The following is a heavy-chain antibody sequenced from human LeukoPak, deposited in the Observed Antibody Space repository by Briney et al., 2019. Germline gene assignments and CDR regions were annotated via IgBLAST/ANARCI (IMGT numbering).Heavy chain of an antibody. J-gene: IGHJ5*02. CDR1: GGSFSGYY. D-gene: IGHD6-13*01. Sequence: SETLSLTCAVYGGSFSGYYWSWIRQPPGKGLEWIGEINHSGSTNYNPSLKSRVTISVDTSKNQFSLKLSSVTAADTAVYYCARGLGIAAAGTWLAGYNWFDPWGQGTLVTVSS. CDR2: INHSGST. V-gene: IGHV4-34*01. CDR3: ARGLGIAAAGTWLAGYNWFDP.